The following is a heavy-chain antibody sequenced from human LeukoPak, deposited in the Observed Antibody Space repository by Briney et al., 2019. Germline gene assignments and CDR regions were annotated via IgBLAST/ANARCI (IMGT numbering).Heavy chain of an antibody. CDR1: GGSFSGYY. J-gene: IGHJ5*02. Sequence: SETLSLTCAVYGGSFSGYYWSWIRQPPGKGLEWIGEINHSGSTNYNPSLKSRVTISVDTPKNQFSLKLSSVTAADTAVYYCARASMITFGGVIVPFDPWGQGTLVTVSS. CDR3: ARASMITFGGVIVPFDP. V-gene: IGHV4-34*01. D-gene: IGHD3-16*02. CDR2: INHSGST.